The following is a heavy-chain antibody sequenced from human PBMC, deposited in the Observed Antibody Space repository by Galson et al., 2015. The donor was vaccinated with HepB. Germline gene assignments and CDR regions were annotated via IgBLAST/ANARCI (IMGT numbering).Heavy chain of an antibody. D-gene: IGHD5-24*01. V-gene: IGHV4-59*01. CDR3: ARQNEGVDYNLDY. Sequence: ETLSLTCTVSGGSISSYYWSWIRPPPGKGLEGIGYIYYSGSTTYNPSLNSRVTISVDTSKNQFSLNLRSVTAADTAVYYCARQNEGVDYNLDYWGQGTLVTVSS. CDR1: GGSISSYY. CDR2: IYYSGST. J-gene: IGHJ4*02.